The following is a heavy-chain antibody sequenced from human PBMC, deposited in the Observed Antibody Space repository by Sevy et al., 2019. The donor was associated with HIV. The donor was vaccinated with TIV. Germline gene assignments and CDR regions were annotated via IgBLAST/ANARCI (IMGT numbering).Heavy chain of an antibody. D-gene: IGHD2-21*02. CDR2: ISDDGSKT. V-gene: IGHV3-30*04. CDR3: ARGRVTSHYFDY. CDR1: GFTFIDYA. J-gene: IGHJ4*02. Sequence: GGSLRLSCADSGFTFIDYAMHWVRQAPGKGPEWVAVISDDGSKTYYADSVNGRFTISRDNSKNTLYLQMNSLRADDTAVYYCARGRVTSHYFDYWGQGTLVTVSS.